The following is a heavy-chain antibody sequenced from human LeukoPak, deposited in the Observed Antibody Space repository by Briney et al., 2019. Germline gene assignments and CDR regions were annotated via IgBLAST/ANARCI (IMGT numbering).Heavy chain of an antibody. CDR1: GYTLTELS. CDR2: INPNSGGT. D-gene: IGHD5-18*01. J-gene: IGHJ4*02. CDR3: AREGIQLWSDY. Sequence: GASVKVSCKVSGYTLTELSMHWLRQAPGQGLEGMGWINPNSGGTNYAQKFQGRVTMTRDTSISTAYMELSRLRSDDTAVYYCAREGIQLWSDYWGQGTLVTVSS. V-gene: IGHV1-2*02.